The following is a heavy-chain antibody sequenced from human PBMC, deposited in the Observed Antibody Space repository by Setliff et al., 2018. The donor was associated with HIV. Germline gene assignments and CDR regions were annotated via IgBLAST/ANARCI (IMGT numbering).Heavy chain of an antibody. CDR2: IYHSGST. CDR3: ARLPPQYSGYDSGAFGY. V-gene: IGHV4-38-2*01. Sequence: PSETLSLTCAVSGYSISSGYYWGWIRQPPGKGLEWIGSIYHSGSTYYNPSLKSRVTISVDTSKNQFSLKLSSVTAADTAVYYCARLPPQYSGYDSGAFGYWGQGTLVTVSS. CDR1: GYSISSGYY. J-gene: IGHJ4*02. D-gene: IGHD5-12*01.